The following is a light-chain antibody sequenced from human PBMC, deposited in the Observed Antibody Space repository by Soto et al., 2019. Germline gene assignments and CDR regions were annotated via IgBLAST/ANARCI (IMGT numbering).Light chain of an antibody. CDR2: EVS. V-gene: IGLV2-14*01. J-gene: IGLJ3*02. CDR1: SSDVGGYNY. CDR3: SSYTSSNTVV. Sequence: QSALTQPASVSGSPGQSITISCTGTSSDVGGYNYVSWYQQHPGKVPRLMIYEVSNRPSGLSNRFSGSKSDNTASLTISGLQAEDEADYYCSSYTSSNTVVFGGGTKLTVL.